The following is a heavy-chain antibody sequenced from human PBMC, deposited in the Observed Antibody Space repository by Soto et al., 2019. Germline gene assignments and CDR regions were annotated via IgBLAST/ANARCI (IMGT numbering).Heavy chain of an antibody. Sequence: GASVKVSFKASGYSFTTNGISWVRQAPGQGLEWMGWISAYDGNTNYAQKLQDRVTMTTDTSTNTAYMELRSLRSDDTAVYYCARDGRDYGDYDFDYWGQGTLVTVSS. D-gene: IGHD4-17*01. CDR1: GYSFTTNG. CDR3: ARDGRDYGDYDFDY. CDR2: ISAYDGNT. V-gene: IGHV1-18*04. J-gene: IGHJ4*02.